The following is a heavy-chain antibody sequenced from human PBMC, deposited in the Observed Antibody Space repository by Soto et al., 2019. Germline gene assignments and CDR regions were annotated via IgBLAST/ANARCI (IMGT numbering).Heavy chain of an antibody. CDR1: GGSISSYY. J-gene: IGHJ4*02. V-gene: IGHV4-4*07. CDR2: IYTSGST. CDR3: ARGRAHYFDH. Sequence: QVQLQESGPGLVKPSETLSLTCTVSGGSISSYYWSWIRQPAGKGLEWIGRIYTSGSTNHNPSLKSRVTMSVDMSENQFSLKLSSVTAADTAVYHCARGRAHYFDHWGPGTLVTVSS.